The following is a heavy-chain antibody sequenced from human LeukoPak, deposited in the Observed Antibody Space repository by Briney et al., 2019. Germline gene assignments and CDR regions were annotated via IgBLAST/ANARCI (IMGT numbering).Heavy chain of an antibody. CDR1: GYTFTGYY. Sequence: ASVKVSCKASGYTFTGYYMHWVRQAPGQGLEWMGRINPNSGGTNYAQKFQGRVTMTRDTSISTAYMELSRLRSDDTAVYYCHGEDRQLGAGGPWGQGTLVTVSS. V-gene: IGHV1-2*06. J-gene: IGHJ5*02. CDR2: INPNSGGT. D-gene: IGHD6-6*01. CDR3: HGEDRQLGAGGP.